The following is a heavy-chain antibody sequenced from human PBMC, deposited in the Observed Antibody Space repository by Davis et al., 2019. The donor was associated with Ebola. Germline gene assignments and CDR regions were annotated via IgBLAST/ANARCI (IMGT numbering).Heavy chain of an antibody. CDR1: GYTFTSYA. CDR3: TRSGDVVVPAARASYYYYMDV. D-gene: IGHD2-2*01. CDR2: IIPIFGTA. V-gene: IGHV1-69*13. J-gene: IGHJ6*03. Sequence: SVKVSCKASGYTFTSYAISWVRQAPGQGLEWMGGIIPIFGTANYAQKFQGRVTITADESTSTAYMELSSLRSEDTAVYYCTRSGDVVVPAARASYYYYMDVWGKGTTVTVSS.